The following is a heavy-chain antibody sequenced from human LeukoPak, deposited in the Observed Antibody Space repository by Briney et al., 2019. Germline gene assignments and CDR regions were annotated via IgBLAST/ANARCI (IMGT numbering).Heavy chain of an antibody. CDR3: ARDRGYRPDTFDV. CDR2: MSPHNGGR. V-gene: IGHV1-18*01. D-gene: IGHD3-22*01. CDR1: GYTLTELS. Sequence: ASVKVSCKASGYTLTELSMHWVRQAPGQGLEWMAWMSPHNGGRKFAEGIQDRVTLNTDTSTNTAYMDLRSLRSDDTAIYYCARDRGYRPDTFDVWGQGTTVIVSS. J-gene: IGHJ3*01.